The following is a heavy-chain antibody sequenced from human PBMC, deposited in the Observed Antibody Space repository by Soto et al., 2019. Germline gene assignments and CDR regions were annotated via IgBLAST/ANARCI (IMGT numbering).Heavy chain of an antibody. D-gene: IGHD1-26*01. J-gene: IGHJ5*02. V-gene: IGHV3-74*03. CDR3: ARVASGSYDWFDP. Sequence: EVQLVESGGGLVQPGGSLRLACAASKFTFSRDWMHWVRQTPGKGLMWVSRINTDGSRTTYADSVKGRFTISRDNAKKTVFLDMNSLRAEDTAVYYCARVASGSYDWFDPWGQGTLVTVSS. CDR2: INTDGSRT. CDR1: KFTFSRDW.